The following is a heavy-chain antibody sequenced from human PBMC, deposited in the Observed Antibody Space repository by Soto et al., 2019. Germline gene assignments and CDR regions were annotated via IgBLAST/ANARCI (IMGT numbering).Heavy chain of an antibody. V-gene: IGHV4-39*01. CDR1: GDSMRTDNHY. D-gene: IGHD3-10*01. J-gene: IGHJ6*02. CDR2: IHYSGNT. Sequence: SETLSLTCTVSGDSMRTDNHYWGWVRQTPGKGLEWIAHIHYSGNTFYNPSLKSRVARSVDTSKNQFSLNLTSVTAADTAVYYCATLSPLPINRDFYHVMDVWGPGTAVT. CDR3: ATLSPLPINRDFYHVMDV.